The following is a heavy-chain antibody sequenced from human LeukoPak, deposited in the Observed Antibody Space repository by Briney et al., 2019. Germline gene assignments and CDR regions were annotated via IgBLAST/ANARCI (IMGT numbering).Heavy chain of an antibody. CDR2: IWYDGSNK. CDR1: GFTFSSYG. Sequence: PGRSLRLSCAASGFTFSSYGMHWVRQAPGKGLDWVAVIWYDGSNKYYADSVKGRLTISRDNSKNTLYLQMNSLRAEDTAMYYCARDAFRRAGIDVWAKGTTVTVSS. V-gene: IGHV3-33*01. CDR3: ARDAFRRAGIDV. D-gene: IGHD3-10*01. J-gene: IGHJ6*04.